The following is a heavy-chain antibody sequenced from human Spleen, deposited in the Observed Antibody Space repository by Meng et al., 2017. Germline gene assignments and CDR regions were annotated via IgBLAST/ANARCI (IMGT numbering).Heavy chain of an antibody. CDR3: AMLRWGQDF. J-gene: IGHJ4*02. CDR2: ISATASSS. CDR1: GFTFSSYV. D-gene: IGHD2-21*01. Sequence: GGSLRLSCAASGFTFSSYVMSWVRQAPGKGLEWVSVISATASSSYYADSVKGRFIISRDNSKNILYLQMNSLRAEDTAVYYCAMLRWGQDFWGRGTLVTVSS. V-gene: IGHV3-23*01.